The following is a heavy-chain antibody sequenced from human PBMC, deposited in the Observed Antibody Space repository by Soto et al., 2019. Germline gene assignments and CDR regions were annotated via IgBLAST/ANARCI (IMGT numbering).Heavy chain of an antibody. CDR1: GGSFSGYY. J-gene: IGHJ4*02. V-gene: IGHV4-34*01. D-gene: IGHD6-6*01. CDR2: INHSGST. CDR3: ARGRHKGVAARPGYFDY. Sequence: QVQLQQWGAGLLKPSETLSLTCAVYGGSFSGYYWSWIRQPPGKGLEWVGEINHSGSTNYNPSLKSRVTISVDMSKNQFSLKLSSVTAANTAVYYCARGRHKGVAARPGYFDYWGQGTLVTVSS.